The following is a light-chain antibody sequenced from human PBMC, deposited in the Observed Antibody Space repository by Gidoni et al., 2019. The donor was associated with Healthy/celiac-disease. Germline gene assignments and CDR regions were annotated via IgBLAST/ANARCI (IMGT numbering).Light chain of an antibody. Sequence: EIVMTPSPATLSVSPGERATLSCRASQSVSRNLDWYQQKPGQAPRLLIYGASTRATGIPARFSGSGSGTEFTLTISSLQSEDFAVYYCQQYNNWPPGTFGQGTKVEIK. J-gene: IGKJ1*01. CDR2: GAS. CDR3: QQYNNWPPGT. CDR1: QSVSRN. V-gene: IGKV3-15*01.